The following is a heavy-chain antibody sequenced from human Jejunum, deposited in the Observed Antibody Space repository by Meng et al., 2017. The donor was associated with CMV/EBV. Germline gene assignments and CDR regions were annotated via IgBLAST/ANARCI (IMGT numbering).Heavy chain of an antibody. V-gene: IGHV4-31*02. Sequence: VSGGSISSGGYYWTWIRQHPEKGLEWIGYMYNTETSYYNPSLKSRSTISGDTSKNQFSLRLTSVTAADTAVYYCARRGDVNGFEPWGQGTLVTVSS. CDR3: ARRGDVNGFEP. CDR1: GGSISSGGYY. CDR2: MYNTETS. J-gene: IGHJ5*02. D-gene: IGHD3-10*01.